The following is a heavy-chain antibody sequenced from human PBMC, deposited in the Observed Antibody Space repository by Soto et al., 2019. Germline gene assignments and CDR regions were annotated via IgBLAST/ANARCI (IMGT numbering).Heavy chain of an antibody. CDR1: GFTFNSYW. D-gene: IGHD3-16*01. CDR2: LNSDGSSK. Sequence: EVQLVESGGGLVQPGGSLRLSCAASGFTFNSYWMHWVRQPPGKGLVWVSRLNSDGSSKYYGDSMKGRFTISRDNAENTVYLQMNSLRDEDTAVYFCARGLKNYYAMDVWGQGTTVTVSS. V-gene: IGHV3-74*01. CDR3: ARGLKNYYAMDV. J-gene: IGHJ6*02.